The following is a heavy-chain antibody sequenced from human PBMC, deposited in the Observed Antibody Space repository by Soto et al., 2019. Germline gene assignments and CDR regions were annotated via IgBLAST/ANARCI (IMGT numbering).Heavy chain of an antibody. CDR3: ARYCFNYELHWFDP. D-gene: IGHD4-4*01. CDR1: GDSISAFH. V-gene: IGHV4-59*12. Sequence: SETLSLTCTVSGDSISAFHWTWFRQPPGKGLEWIGYISYSGSANYKPSLKSRVTTSVDTSKNQSSLKLRSVTAADTALYFCARYCFNYELHWFDPWGQGTLVTVSS. J-gene: IGHJ5*01. CDR2: ISYSGSA.